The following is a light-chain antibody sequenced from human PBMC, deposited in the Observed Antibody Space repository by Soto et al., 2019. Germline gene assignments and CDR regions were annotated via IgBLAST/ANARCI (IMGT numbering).Light chain of an antibody. J-gene: IGKJ1*01. CDR1: QSVSSSY. Sequence: ESVLTQSPVTLSLYPGERATLSCRASQSVSSSYLAWYQQKPGQAPRLLIYSASNRATGIPDRFSGSGSGTDFTLAISSLQPDDFATYYCQQYDSVLGTFGPGTKVDIK. CDR3: QQYDSVLGT. V-gene: IGKV3-20*01. CDR2: SAS.